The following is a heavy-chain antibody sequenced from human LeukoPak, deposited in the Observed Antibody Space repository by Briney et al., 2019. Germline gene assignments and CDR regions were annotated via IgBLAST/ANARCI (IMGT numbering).Heavy chain of an antibody. Sequence: SVKVSCKASGGTFSSYAISWVRQAPGRGLEWMGGIIPIFGTANYAQKFQGRVTITADKSTSTAYMELSSLRSEDTAVYYCARDLRRGYSPNFDYWGQGTLVIVSS. D-gene: IGHD5-18*01. CDR1: GGTFSSYA. CDR2: IIPIFGTA. CDR3: ARDLRRGYSPNFDY. J-gene: IGHJ4*02. V-gene: IGHV1-69*06.